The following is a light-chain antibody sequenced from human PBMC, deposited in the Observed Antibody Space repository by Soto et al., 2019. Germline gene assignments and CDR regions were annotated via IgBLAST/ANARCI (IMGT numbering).Light chain of an antibody. CDR1: QDISNY. CDR2: DAS. V-gene: IGKV1-33*01. Sequence: DIQMTQSPSSLSASVGDRVTSTCQASQDISNYLNWYQQKPGKAPKVLIYDASNLGTGVPSRFSGSGSGTDFTFSISSLQPEDVATYYCQQYDGLPTFGQGTRREIK. J-gene: IGKJ5*01. CDR3: QQYDGLPT.